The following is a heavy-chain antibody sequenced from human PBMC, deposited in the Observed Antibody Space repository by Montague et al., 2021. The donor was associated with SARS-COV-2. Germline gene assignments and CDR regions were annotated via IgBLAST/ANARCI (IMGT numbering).Heavy chain of an antibody. Sequence: SLRLSCAASGFIVCGNYMSWVRQAPGKGLDWVSVLYTGVTTFYACSVKGRFTISRHNADNTLYLQMNSLRDDDTAVYYCAAGIGNNALAYWGQGTLVTVSS. CDR3: AAGIGNNALAY. J-gene: IGHJ4*02. D-gene: IGHD1-14*01. CDR2: LYTGVTT. V-gene: IGHV3-53*04. CDR1: GFIVCGNY.